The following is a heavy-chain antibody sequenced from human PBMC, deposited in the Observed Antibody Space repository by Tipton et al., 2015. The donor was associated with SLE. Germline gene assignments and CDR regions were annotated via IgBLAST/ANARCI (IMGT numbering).Heavy chain of an antibody. J-gene: IGHJ6*03. CDR2: INHSGST. CDR1: GGSFSGYY. D-gene: IGHD2-8*02. CDR3: ARGLSSLVGFYYYYYMVV. Sequence: TLSLTCAVYGGSFSGYYWSWIRQPPGKGLEWIGEINHSGSTTYNPSLKSRVTISIDTSKNQFSLKLSSVTAADTAVYYCARGLSSLVGFYYYYYMVVWGKGTSVTVSS. V-gene: IGHV4-34*01.